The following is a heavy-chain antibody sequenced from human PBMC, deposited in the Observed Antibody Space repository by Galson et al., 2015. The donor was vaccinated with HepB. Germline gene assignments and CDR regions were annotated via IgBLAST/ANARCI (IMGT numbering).Heavy chain of an antibody. Sequence: SVKVSCKVSGGTFSSHAISWVRQAPGQGLEWMGRIIAVVGIAKYAQQFQGRVTITADKSTTTVYMDLSSLTSGDTAVYYCARGAMGVASNSWFDPWGQGTLVTVSS. J-gene: IGHJ5*02. CDR3: ARGAMGVASNSWFDP. CDR2: IIAVVGIA. D-gene: IGHD3-3*01. V-gene: IGHV1-69*04. CDR1: GGTFSSHA.